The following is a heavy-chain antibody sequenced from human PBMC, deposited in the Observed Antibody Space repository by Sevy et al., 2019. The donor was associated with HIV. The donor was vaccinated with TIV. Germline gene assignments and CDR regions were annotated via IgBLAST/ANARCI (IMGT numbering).Heavy chain of an antibody. J-gene: IGHJ6*02. CDR3: ARVKRDDFWSGYPPYYYYGMDV. CDR2: INHSGST. Sequence: SETLSLTCAVYGGSFSGYYWSWIRQPPGKGLEWIGEINHSGSTNYNPSLKSRVTISVDTSKNQFSLKLGSVTAADTAVYYCARVKRDDFWSGYPPYYYYGMDVWGQGTTVTVSS. D-gene: IGHD3-3*01. V-gene: IGHV4-34*01. CDR1: GGSFSGYY.